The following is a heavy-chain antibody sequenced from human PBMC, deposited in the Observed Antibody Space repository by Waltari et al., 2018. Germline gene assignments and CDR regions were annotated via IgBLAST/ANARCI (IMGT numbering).Heavy chain of an antibody. J-gene: IGHJ4*02. D-gene: IGHD6-6*01. CDR1: GGSISSSSYY. CDR2: IYYSGST. Sequence: QLQLQESGPGLVKPSETLSLTCTVSGGSISSSSYYWGWIRQPPGKGLEWIGSIYYSGSTDYNPSLKSRVTISVDTSKNQFSLKLSSVTAADTAVYYCARERAALTYYFDYWGQGTLVTVSS. CDR3: ARERAALTYYFDY. V-gene: IGHV4-39*07.